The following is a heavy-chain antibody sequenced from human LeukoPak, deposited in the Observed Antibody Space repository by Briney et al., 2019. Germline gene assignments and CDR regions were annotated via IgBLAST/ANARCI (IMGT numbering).Heavy chain of an antibody. CDR1: GFTFSSYA. Sequence: GGSLRLSCAASGFTFSSYAMSWVRQAPGKGLEWVSVIYSGGSTYYADSVKGRFTISRDNSKNTLYLQMNSLRAEDTAVYYCARDSLERGAPVDYWGQGTLVTVSS. J-gene: IGHJ4*02. CDR2: IYSGGST. CDR3: ARDSLERGAPVDY. D-gene: IGHD1-26*01. V-gene: IGHV3-66*01.